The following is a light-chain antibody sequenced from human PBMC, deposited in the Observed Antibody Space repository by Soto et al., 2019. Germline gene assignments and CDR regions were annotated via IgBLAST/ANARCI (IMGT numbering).Light chain of an antibody. CDR1: QGISRY. J-gene: IGKJ3*01. CDR2: GAS. V-gene: IGKV1-9*01. CDR3: QHLNSYPLT. Sequence: DIQLTQSPSFLSASVGDRVTITCRASQGISRYLACYQQRPGKAPKLLIYGASTLQSGVPSRFSGSGSGTEFTLTISSLQPEDSATYFCQHLNSYPLTFGPGTEVDIK.